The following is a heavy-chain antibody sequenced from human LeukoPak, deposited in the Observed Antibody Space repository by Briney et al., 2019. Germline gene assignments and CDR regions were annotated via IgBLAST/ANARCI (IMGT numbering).Heavy chain of an antibody. D-gene: IGHD3-10*01. CDR1: GYTFTSYY. V-gene: IGHV1-46*01. J-gene: IGHJ4*02. Sequence: ASVKVSCKASGYTFTSYYMHWVRQAPGQGLEWMGIINPSGGSTSYAQKFQGRVTMTRDMSTSTVYMELSSLRSEDTAVYYCAGGRVPRMVRGELVDYWGQGTLVTVSS. CDR3: AGGRVPRMVRGELVDY. CDR2: INPSGGST.